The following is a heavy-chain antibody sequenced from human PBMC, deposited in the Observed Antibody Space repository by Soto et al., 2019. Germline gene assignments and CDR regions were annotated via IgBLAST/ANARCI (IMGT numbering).Heavy chain of an antibody. CDR2: INAGNGNT. CDR3: ARGYCSGGSCYYPDPYYYGMDV. D-gene: IGHD2-15*01. CDR1: GYTFTSYA. Sequence: QVQLVQSGAEVKKPGASVKVSCKASGYTFTSYAMHWVRQAPGQRLEWMGWINAGNGNTKYSQKFQGRVTITRDTSVSTAYMELSSLRSEDTAVYYCARGYCSGGSCYYPDPYYYGMDVWGQGTTFTVSS. V-gene: IGHV1-3*01. J-gene: IGHJ6*02.